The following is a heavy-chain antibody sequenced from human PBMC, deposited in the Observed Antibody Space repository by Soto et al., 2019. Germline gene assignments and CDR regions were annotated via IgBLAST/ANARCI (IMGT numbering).Heavy chain of an antibody. Sequence: DSVQVSCKASGYTFTSYGISWVRQAPGQGLDWMGWISAYNGNTKYAQDLQGRVTMTTDTSTSTAYMELRSLRSDDTAVYSCAKSSGHHLVVSATPFVFDIWGQATMVTVSS. D-gene: IGHD6-13*01. V-gene: IGHV1-18*01. CDR3: AKSSGHHLVVSATPFVFDI. CDR1: GYTFTSYG. J-gene: IGHJ3*02. CDR2: ISAYNGNT.